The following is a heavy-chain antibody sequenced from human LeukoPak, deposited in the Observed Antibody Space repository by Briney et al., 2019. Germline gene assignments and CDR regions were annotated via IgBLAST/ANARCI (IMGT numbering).Heavy chain of an antibody. Sequence: AGSLRLSCAASGFSVRNYYMSWVRQPPGKGLVWVSVMYTGGGRYYGDSVKGRFTISRDNSKNTVFLQMNSLRVEDTALYYCTRGQSYCGADCYSDWGQGTLVTVSS. J-gene: IGHJ4*02. CDR2: MYTGGGR. D-gene: IGHD2-21*02. V-gene: IGHV3-66*01. CDR1: GFSVRNYY. CDR3: TRGQSYCGADCYSD.